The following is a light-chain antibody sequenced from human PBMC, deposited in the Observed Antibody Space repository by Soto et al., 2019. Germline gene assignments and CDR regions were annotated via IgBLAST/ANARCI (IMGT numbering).Light chain of an antibody. CDR2: GNS. Sequence: QLVLTQPPSLSGAPGQRVTISCTGSSSNIGAGYDVHWYQQLPGTAPKLLIYGNSNRPSGVPDRFSGSKSGTSASLAITGLQAEDESDYYCQSYDSSLSGYVFGPGTKLTVL. CDR3: QSYDSSLSGYV. CDR1: SSNIGAGYD. J-gene: IGLJ1*01. V-gene: IGLV1-40*01.